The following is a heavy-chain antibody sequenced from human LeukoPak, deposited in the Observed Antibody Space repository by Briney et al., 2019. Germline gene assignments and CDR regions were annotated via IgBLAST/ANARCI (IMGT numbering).Heavy chain of an antibody. CDR1: GGSISSYY. CDR3: AREREYCSGGSCRRWFDP. J-gene: IGHJ5*02. Sequence: SETLSLTCTVSGGSISSYYWNWIRQPPGKGLEWIGYIYYSGSTNFNPSLKSRVTISVDTFKNHFSLRLSSVTAADTAVYYCAREREYCSGGSCRRWFDPWGQGTLVTVSS. D-gene: IGHD2-15*01. CDR2: IYYSGST. V-gene: IGHV4-59*01.